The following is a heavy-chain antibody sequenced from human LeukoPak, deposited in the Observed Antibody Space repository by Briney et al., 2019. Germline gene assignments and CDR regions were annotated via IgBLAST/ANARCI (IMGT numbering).Heavy chain of an antibody. CDR3: ASPPTYYYDSSGYYP. CDR2: IYHTGST. CDR1: GGSITNSNYW. J-gene: IGHJ5*02. Sequence: SETLSLTCAVSGGSITNSNYWWSWARQPPGKGLEWIGEIYHTGSTNYNPSLKSRVTISVDKSKNQFSLKLSSVTAADTAVYYCASPPTYYYDSSGYYPWGQGTLVTVSS. D-gene: IGHD3-22*01. V-gene: IGHV4-4*02.